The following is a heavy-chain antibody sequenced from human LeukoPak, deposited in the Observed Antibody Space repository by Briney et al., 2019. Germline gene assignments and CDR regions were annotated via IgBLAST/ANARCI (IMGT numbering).Heavy chain of an antibody. Sequence: NASETLSLTCTVSGGSIRSSSYYWGWIRQPPGKGLEWIGSIYYSGSTYYNPSLKSRVTISVDTSKNQFFLRVTSVTAADTAVYYCARYYGSGSKTVRAIDYWGQGTLVVVSS. J-gene: IGHJ4*02. CDR3: ARYYGSGSKTVRAIDY. CDR1: GGSIRSSSYY. V-gene: IGHV4-39*07. D-gene: IGHD3-10*01. CDR2: IYYSGST.